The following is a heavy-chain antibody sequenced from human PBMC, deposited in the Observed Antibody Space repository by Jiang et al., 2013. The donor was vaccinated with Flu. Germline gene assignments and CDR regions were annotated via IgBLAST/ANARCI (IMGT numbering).Heavy chain of an antibody. CDR1: GGTFSSYA. CDR3: ASIAAPKLEDDYYYYGMDV. CDR2: IIPIFGTA. D-gene: IGHD6-6*01. Sequence: SSVKVSCKASGGTFSSYAISWVRQAPGQGLEWMGGIIPIFGTANYAQKFQGRVTITADESTSTAYMELSSLRSEDTAVYYCASIAAPKLEDDYYYYGMDVWGQGTTVTVSS. J-gene: IGHJ6*02. V-gene: IGHV1-69*01.